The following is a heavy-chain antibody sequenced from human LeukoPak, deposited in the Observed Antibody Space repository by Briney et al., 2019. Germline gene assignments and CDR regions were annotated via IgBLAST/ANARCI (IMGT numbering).Heavy chain of an antibody. CDR1: GGSISSGSYY. CDR3: AAKGGELLYNWFDP. Sequence: SETLSLTCTVSGGSISSGSYYWSWIRQPPGKGLEWIGEINHSGSTNYNPSLKSRVTISVDTSKNQFSLKLSSVTAADTAVYYCAAKGGELLYNWFDPWGQGTLVTVSS. V-gene: IGHV4-39*07. J-gene: IGHJ5*02. CDR2: INHSGST. D-gene: IGHD1-26*01.